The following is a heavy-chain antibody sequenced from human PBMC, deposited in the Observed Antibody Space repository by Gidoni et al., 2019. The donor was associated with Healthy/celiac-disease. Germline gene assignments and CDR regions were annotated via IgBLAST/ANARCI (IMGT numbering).Heavy chain of an antibody. CDR1: GFTFSSYA. Sequence: EVQLLESGGGWVQPGGSLRLSCSASGFTFSSYAMSWFRQAPGKGLDWVSAISGSGCSTYYADSVKGRFTISRDNSKNTLYLQMNSLRAEDTAVYYCATIVGAASDAFDIWGQGTMVTVSS. V-gene: IGHV3-23*01. CDR3: ATIVGAASDAFDI. CDR2: ISGSGCST. J-gene: IGHJ3*02. D-gene: IGHD1-26*01.